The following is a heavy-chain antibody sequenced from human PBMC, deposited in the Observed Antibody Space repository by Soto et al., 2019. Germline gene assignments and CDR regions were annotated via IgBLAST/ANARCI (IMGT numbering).Heavy chain of an antibody. CDR1: GYSISSGYS. CDR3: ARENYYDGSGYYYYFDY. Sequence: SETLSLTCAVSGYSISSGYSWGCIRQPPGKGLEWIGNIFHSGTTYYNPSLKNRVTISVDTSQNHFSLKLSSVTAADTAVYYCARENYYDGSGYYYYFDYWGHGTLVTVSS. D-gene: IGHD3-22*01. V-gene: IGHV4-38-2*02. CDR2: IFHSGTT. J-gene: IGHJ4*01.